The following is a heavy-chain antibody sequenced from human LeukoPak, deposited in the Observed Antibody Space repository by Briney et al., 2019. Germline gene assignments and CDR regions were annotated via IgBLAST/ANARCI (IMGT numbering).Heavy chain of an antibody. Sequence: GGSLRLSCAASGFTFSSYEMNWVRQAPGKGLEWVSYISSSGSTIYYADSVKGRFTISRDNAKNSLYLQMNSLRAEDTAVYYCARPSSSWNFGAFDIWGQGTMATVSS. D-gene: IGHD6-13*01. CDR1: GFTFSSYE. J-gene: IGHJ3*02. CDR3: ARPSSSWNFGAFDI. CDR2: ISSSGSTI. V-gene: IGHV3-48*03.